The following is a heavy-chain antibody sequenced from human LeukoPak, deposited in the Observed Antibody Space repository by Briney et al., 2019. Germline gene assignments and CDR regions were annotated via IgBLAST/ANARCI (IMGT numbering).Heavy chain of an antibody. CDR2: ISSSSSTI. V-gene: IGHV3-48*01. D-gene: IGHD4-17*01. Sequence: PGGSLRLSCAASGFTFSSDSMNWGRQAPGEGLEWGSYISSSSSTIYYADSVKGRFTISRDNAKNSLYLQMNSLRAEDTAVYYCARGAFIYGPTVTTIDYWGQGTLVTVSS. CDR1: GFTFSSDS. CDR3: ARGAFIYGPTVTTIDY. J-gene: IGHJ4*02.